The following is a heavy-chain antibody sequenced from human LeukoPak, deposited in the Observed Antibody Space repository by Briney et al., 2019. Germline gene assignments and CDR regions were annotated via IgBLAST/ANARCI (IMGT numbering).Heavy chain of an antibody. CDR1: GFSVSSNY. CDR2: IFSGGSI. D-gene: IGHD2-21*02. V-gene: IGHV3-53*01. CDR3: ARTDETAPAEDFQH. J-gene: IGHJ1*01. Sequence: GGSLRLSCAASGFSVSSNYMSWVRQAPGKGLEWVSVIFSGGSIYYAGSVKGRFTISRDNSKNTLYLQMKSLRAEDTAVYYCARTDETAPAEDFQHWGQGTLVTASS.